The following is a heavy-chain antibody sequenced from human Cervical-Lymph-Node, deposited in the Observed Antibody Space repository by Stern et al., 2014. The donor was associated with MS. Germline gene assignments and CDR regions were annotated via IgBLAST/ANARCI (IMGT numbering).Heavy chain of an antibody. CDR2: IYSDEDK. D-gene: IGHD3-9*01. Sequence: ESGPTLVKPTETLPLTCSLSGFSIRTSGVGVGWIRQPPGKALEWLALIYSDEDKRYSPSLKSRLPVSQDTSKNQVVLTMTNMDPVDTATYYCARQGNVDWSPHSYYVMDVWGQGTTVTVTS. V-gene: IGHV2-5*02. J-gene: IGHJ6*02. CDR3: ARQGNVDWSPHSYYVMDV. CDR1: GFSIRTSGVG.